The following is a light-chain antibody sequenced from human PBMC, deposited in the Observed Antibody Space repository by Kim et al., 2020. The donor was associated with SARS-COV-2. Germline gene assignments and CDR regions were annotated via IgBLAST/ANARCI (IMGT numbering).Light chain of an antibody. CDR1: QSVSSSY. Sequence: EIVLTQSPGTLSLSPGERATLSCRASQSVSSSYLAWYQHKPGQSPRLLIHDASNRATGIPDRFSGSGSGTDFTLTISRLEPEDFAVYYCHQYIRSPYSFGQGTKLEI. J-gene: IGKJ2*03. CDR2: DAS. CDR3: HQYIRSPYS. V-gene: IGKV3-20*01.